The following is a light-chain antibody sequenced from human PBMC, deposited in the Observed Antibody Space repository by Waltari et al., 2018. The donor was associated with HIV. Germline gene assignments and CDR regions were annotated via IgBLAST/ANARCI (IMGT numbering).Light chain of an antibody. CDR3: QPYHVLKT. V-gene: IGKV1-33*01. CDR1: QGIRNY. CDR2: DAS. J-gene: IGKJ1*01. Sequence: DIQMTQSPSSLSAFVGDRVTITCQASQGIRNYLNWYQVKPGKAPKLLIYDASKLERGVPSNFSGSGSGTHFTFTISSLQPGDIAIYYCQPYHVLKTFGQGTKVEIK.